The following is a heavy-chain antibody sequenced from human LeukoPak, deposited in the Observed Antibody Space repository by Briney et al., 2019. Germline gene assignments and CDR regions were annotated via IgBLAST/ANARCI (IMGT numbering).Heavy chain of an antibody. V-gene: IGHV3-33*01. J-gene: IGHJ4*02. D-gene: IGHD6-19*01. CDR1: GFTFSSYG. CDR2: IWYDGSNK. Sequence: QVGGSLRLSCAASGFTFSSYGMHWVRQAPGKGLEWVAVIWYDGSNKYYADSVEGRFTISRDNSKNTLYLQMNSLRAEDTAVYYCARTPSSGWYYFDYWGQGTLVTVSS. CDR3: ARTPSSGWYYFDY.